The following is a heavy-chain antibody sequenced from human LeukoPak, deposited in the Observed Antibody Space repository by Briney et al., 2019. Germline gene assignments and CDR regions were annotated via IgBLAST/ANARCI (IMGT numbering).Heavy chain of an antibody. D-gene: IGHD2-2*01. CDR1: GFTFSNYW. CDR3: ARALDSSSSRYQAFEE. J-gene: IGHJ4*02. Sequence: GGSLRLSCSASGFTFSNYWMSWVRQAPGKGLEWVANIKQDESEKYYVDSVKGRFTISRDNAKSSLYLQMNSLRAEDTAVYYCARALDSSSSRYQAFEEWGQGTLATVSS. CDR2: IKQDESEK. V-gene: IGHV3-7*01.